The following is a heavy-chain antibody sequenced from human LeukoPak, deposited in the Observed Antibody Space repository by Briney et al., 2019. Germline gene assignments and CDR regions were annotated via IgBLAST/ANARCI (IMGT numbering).Heavy chain of an antibody. J-gene: IGHJ4*02. V-gene: IGHV4-4*02. D-gene: IGHD6-13*01. CDR3: ARETAAAGSFIAINDY. CDR1: GGSISSSNW. Sequence: SETLSLTCAVSGGSISSSNWWSWVRQPPGKGLEWIGEIYHSGSTNYNPSLKSRVTISVDTSKKQFSLKLSSVTAADTAIYYCARETAAAGSFIAINDYWGQGTLVTVSS. CDR2: IYHSGST.